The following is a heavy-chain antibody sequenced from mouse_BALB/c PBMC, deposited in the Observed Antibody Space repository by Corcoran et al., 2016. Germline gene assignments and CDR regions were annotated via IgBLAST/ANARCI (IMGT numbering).Heavy chain of an antibody. Sequence: QVQLQQSGAELMKPGASVKISCKATGYTFSSYWIEWVKQRPGHGLEWIGEILPGSGSTNYNEKFKGKATFTADTSSNTAYMQLSSPTSEDSAVYYCARYYRYDAMDYWGQGTSVTVSS. V-gene: IGHV1-9*01. D-gene: IGHD2-14*01. CDR2: ILPGSGST. CDR3: ARYYRYDAMDY. J-gene: IGHJ4*01. CDR1: GYTFSSYW.